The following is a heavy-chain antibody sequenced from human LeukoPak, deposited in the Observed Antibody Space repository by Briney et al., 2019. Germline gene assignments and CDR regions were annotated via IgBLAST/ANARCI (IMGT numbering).Heavy chain of an antibody. Sequence: RPGGSLRLSCAASGFTFSSYSMNWVRQAPGKGLEWVSSISSSSSYIYYADSVKGRFTISRDNAKNSQYLQMNSLRAEDTAVYYCARDYSSGWYYFDYWGQGTLVTVSS. V-gene: IGHV3-21*01. CDR2: ISSSSSYI. CDR1: GFTFSSYS. J-gene: IGHJ4*02. CDR3: ARDYSSGWYYFDY. D-gene: IGHD6-19*01.